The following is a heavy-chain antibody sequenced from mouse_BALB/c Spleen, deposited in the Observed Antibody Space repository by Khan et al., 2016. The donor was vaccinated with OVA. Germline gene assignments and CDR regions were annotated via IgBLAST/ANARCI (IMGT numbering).Heavy chain of an antibody. CDR2: IRLKSNNYAT. D-gene: IGHD1-1*01. CDR3: TSYGSIYY. J-gene: IGHJ2*01. CDR1: GFTFSNYW. V-gene: IGHV6-6*02. Sequence: DVKLEVSGGGLVQPGGSMKLSCVASGFTFSNYWMNWVRQSPEKGLEWIAEIRLKSNNYATHYAESVKGRFTISRDDSKSSVYLQMNNLRAEDTGVYYCTSYGSIYYWGQGTTLTVSS.